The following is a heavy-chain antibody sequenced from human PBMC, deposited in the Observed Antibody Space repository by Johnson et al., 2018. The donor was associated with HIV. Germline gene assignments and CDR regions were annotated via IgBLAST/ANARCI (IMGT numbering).Heavy chain of an antibody. Sequence: VQLVESGGGLAQPGRSLRLSCAASGFMFDDYAMHWVRQGPGKGLEWVSGINWNSGSIGYADSVKGRFSIFRNNAKNSLYLHMNSLRAEDTALYYCARSGLWREDQGAFDIWGQGTMVTVSS. J-gene: IGHJ3*02. V-gene: IGHV3-9*01. D-gene: IGHD6-25*01. CDR1: GFMFDDYA. CDR2: INWNSGSI. CDR3: ARSGLWREDQGAFDI.